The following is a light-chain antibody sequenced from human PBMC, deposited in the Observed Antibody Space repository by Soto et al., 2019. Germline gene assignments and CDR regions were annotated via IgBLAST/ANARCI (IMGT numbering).Light chain of an antibody. Sequence: QSALTQPASVSGSPGQSITISCTGTSSDVGSYNLVSWYQQHPGKAPKLMIYEVSKRPSGVSNRFSGSKSGNTASLTISGLQAEDEPDYYCCSYAGSSTLKVFGTGTKLTVL. V-gene: IGLV2-23*02. CDR2: EVS. CDR1: SSDVGSYNL. J-gene: IGLJ1*01. CDR3: CSYAGSSTLKV.